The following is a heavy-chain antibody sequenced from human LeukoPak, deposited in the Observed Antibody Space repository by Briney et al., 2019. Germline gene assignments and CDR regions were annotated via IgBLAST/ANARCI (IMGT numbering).Heavy chain of an antibody. CDR3: ARQVTPHGNFDY. V-gene: IGHV3-13*01. CDR2: IGTAGDT. J-gene: IGHJ4*02. Sequence: PGGSLRLSCAASGFTLSNFAMHWVRQATGKGLEWVSAIGTAGDTFYPGSVKGRFTISRENAKNSLYLQMNNLRAEDTAVYYCARQVTPHGNFDYWGQGTLVTVSS. D-gene: IGHD1-26*01. CDR1: GFTLSNFA.